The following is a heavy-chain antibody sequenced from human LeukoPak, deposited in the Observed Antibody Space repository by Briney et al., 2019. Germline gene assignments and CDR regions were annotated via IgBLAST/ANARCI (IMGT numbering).Heavy chain of an antibody. CDR3: AKYGPQDSGSSHFDY. D-gene: IGHD1-26*01. Sequence: QSGGSLRLSCAASGFTFSDYYMSWIRQAPGKGLEWVSAIRDSGSSTHYADSVKGRFTTSRDNSKNTLFLQMNSLRAEDTAIYYCAKYGPQDSGSSHFDYWGQGALVTVSS. J-gene: IGHJ4*02. CDR1: GFTFSDYY. V-gene: IGHV3-23*01. CDR2: IRDSGSST.